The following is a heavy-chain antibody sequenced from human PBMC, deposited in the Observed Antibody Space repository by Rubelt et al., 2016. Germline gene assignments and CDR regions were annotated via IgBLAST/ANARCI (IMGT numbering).Heavy chain of an antibody. Sequence: QVQLVQSGAEVKKPGSPVKVSCKASGGTFSSYAISWVRQAPGQGLEWMGGIIPILGIANYAQKFQGRVTITADKSTSTAYMELSSLRSDDTAVYYCASRSGTYPYYFDYWGQGTLVTVSS. J-gene: IGHJ4*02. D-gene: IGHD1-26*01. CDR3: ASRSGTYPYYFDY. CDR1: GGTFSSYA. V-gene: IGHV1-69*10. CDR2: IIPILGIA.